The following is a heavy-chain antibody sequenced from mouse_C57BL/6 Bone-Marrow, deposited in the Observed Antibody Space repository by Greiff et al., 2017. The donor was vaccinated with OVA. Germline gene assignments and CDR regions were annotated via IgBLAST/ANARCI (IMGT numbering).Heavy chain of an antibody. CDR1: GFTFSSYA. Sequence: EVKLMESGGGLVKPGGSLKLSCAASGFTFSSYAMSWVRQTPEKRLEWVATISDGGSYTYYPDNVKGRFTISRDNAKNNLYLQMSHLKSEDTAMYYGASLIYDGYYVSVVDYWGQGTSVTVSS. D-gene: IGHD2-3*01. V-gene: IGHV5-4*03. J-gene: IGHJ4*01. CDR3: ASLIYDGYYVSVVDY. CDR2: ISDGGSYT.